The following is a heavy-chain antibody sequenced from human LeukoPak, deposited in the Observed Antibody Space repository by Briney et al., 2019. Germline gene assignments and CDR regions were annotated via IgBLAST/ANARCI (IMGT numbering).Heavy chain of an antibody. CDR2: ISGSGGST. Sequence: GGSLRLSCAASGFTFSNYAMSWVRQAPGKGLEWVSAISGSGGSTYYADSVKGRFTISRDNAKNSLYLQMNSLRAEDTAVYYCARDYEGIAAAGLDYWGQGTLVTVSS. CDR1: GFTFSNYA. CDR3: ARDYEGIAAAGLDY. V-gene: IGHV3-23*01. J-gene: IGHJ4*02. D-gene: IGHD6-13*01.